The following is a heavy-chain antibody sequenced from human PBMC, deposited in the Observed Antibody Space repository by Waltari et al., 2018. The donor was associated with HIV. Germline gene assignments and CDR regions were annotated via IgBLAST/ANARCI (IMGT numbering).Heavy chain of an antibody. CDR3: ARGEGGYTYGYNWLDL. V-gene: IGHV3-33*01. D-gene: IGHD1-26*01. J-gene: IGHJ5*02. Sequence: QVPVVESGGSLVQPGWSRRLSCAASGFSLSSYGMHWVRQAPGKGLEWVALIWYDGSKKYYGDSVKGRFTIFSDKSKNTVFLQMTRLRVEDTATYYCARGEGGYTYGYNWLDLWGQGTVVTVSS. CDR2: IWYDGSKK. CDR1: GFSLSSYG.